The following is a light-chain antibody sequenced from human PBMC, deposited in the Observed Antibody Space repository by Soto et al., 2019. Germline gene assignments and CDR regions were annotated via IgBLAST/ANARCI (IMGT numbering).Light chain of an antibody. CDR2: AES. V-gene: IGKV1-39*01. J-gene: IGKJ4*01. Sequence: DTQLSQAPSSLSASVGAGSIITCRASQSISSYLNWYQQKTWKAPKILIYAESNLQSGVSSRFSGSGSGTDFTLTISSLQPEDFATYYCQQSYSTPLTXGGGTKVDI. CDR1: QSISSY. CDR3: QQSYSTPLT.